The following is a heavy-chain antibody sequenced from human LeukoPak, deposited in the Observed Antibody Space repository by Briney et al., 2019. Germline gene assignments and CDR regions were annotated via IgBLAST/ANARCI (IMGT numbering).Heavy chain of an antibody. D-gene: IGHD6-19*01. CDR2: IYYSGST. CDR1: GGSISSSSYY. J-gene: IGHJ4*02. V-gene: IGHV4-39*01. Sequence: PSETLSLTCTVSGGSISSSSYYWGWIRQPPGKGLEWIGSIYYSGSTYYNPSLKSRVTISVDTSKNQFSLKLSSVTAADTAVYYCASWLGIAVAVDYWGQGTLVTVSS. CDR3: ASWLGIAVAVDY.